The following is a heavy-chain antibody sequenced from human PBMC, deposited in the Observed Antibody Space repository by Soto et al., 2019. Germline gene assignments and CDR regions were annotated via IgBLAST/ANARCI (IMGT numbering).Heavy chain of an antibody. CDR1: GDSISSSRNY. J-gene: IGHJ4*02. Sequence: SETLSLTCTVSGDSISSSRNYWGWIRQPPGKGLEWVGTIYYSGSTYYNPSLKSRVTISVDTSRNQFSLRLRSVTAAATAVYYCARQHAISAYYFDFDYWGQGTLVNVSS. CDR3: ARQHAISAYYFDFDY. D-gene: IGHD3-22*01. CDR2: IYYSGST. V-gene: IGHV4-39*01.